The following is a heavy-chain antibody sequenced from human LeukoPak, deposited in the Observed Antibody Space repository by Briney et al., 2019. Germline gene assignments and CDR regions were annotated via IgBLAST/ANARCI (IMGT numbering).Heavy chain of an antibody. Sequence: GASVKVSCKASGYTFTSYGISWVRQAPGQGLEWMGWISAYNGNTNYAQKLQGRVTMNTDTSTSTAYMELRSLRSDDTAVYYCARANYYDSSGYYGLGGQGTLVTVSS. J-gene: IGHJ4*02. CDR3: ARANYYDSSGYYGL. CDR2: ISAYNGNT. CDR1: GYTFTSYG. V-gene: IGHV1-18*01. D-gene: IGHD3-22*01.